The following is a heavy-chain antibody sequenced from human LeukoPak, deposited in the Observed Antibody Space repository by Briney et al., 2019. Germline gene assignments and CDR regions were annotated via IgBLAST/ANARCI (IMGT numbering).Heavy chain of an antibody. J-gene: IGHJ6*03. D-gene: IGHD3-22*01. V-gene: IGHV5-51*01. Sequence: GESLKISCKGSGYSFTNYWIGWVRQMPGKGLEWMGIIYPGDSDTRYSSSFQGQVTISADKSISTAYLQWSSLKASDTAIYYRARHYYDSSDFYYMDVWGKGTTVTISS. CDR2: IYPGDSDT. CDR3: ARHYYDSSDFYYMDV. CDR1: GYSFTNYW.